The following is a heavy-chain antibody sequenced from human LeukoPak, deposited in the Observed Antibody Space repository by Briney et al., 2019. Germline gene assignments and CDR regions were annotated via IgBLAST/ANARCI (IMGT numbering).Heavy chain of an antibody. D-gene: IGHD6-19*01. Sequence: GGSLRLSCAASGFIFSNYGMNWVRQAPGKGLVWVSRINSDGSSTSYADSVKGRFTISRDNAKNTLYLQMNSLRAEDTAVYYCARDGDYSSGWYYFDYWGQGTLVTVSS. J-gene: IGHJ4*02. CDR1: GFIFSNYG. CDR2: INSDGSST. V-gene: IGHV3-74*01. CDR3: ARDGDYSSGWYYFDY.